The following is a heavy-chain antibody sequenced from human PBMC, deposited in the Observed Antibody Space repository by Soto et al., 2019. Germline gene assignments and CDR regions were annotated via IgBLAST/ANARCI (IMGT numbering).Heavy chain of an antibody. CDR1: GFTFSIYS. J-gene: IGHJ5*02. CDR2: ISSSSSTI. D-gene: IGHD2-15*01. Sequence: PGGSLRLSCAASGFTFSIYSMNWFRQAPGKGLEWVSYISSSSSTIYYADSVKGRFTISRDNAKNSLYLQMNSLRAEDTAVYYCARDEKLFPNWFDPWGQGTLVTVSS. CDR3: ARDEKLFPNWFDP. V-gene: IGHV3-48*01.